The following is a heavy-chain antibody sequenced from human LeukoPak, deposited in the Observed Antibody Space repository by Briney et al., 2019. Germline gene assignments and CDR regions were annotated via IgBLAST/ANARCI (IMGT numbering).Heavy chain of an antibody. J-gene: IGHJ4*02. CDR1: GFTFSTFA. CDR3: AKEDFRSYSSSWYEGCYFDY. CDR2: ISGSGGST. D-gene: IGHD6-13*01. Sequence: GGSLRLSCAASGFTFSTFAMIWVRQPPGKGLEWVSAISGSGGSTYYADSVKGRFTISRDNSKNTLYLQMNSLRAEDTAVYYCAKEDFRSYSSSWYEGCYFDYWGQGTLVTVSS. V-gene: IGHV3-23*01.